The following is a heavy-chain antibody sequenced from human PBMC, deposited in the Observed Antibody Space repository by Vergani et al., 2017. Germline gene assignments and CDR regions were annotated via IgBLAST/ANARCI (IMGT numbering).Heavy chain of an antibody. CDR3: ARDRKYDYVWGSYRLRGFDY. Sequence: QVQLVQSGAEVKKPGASVKVSCKASGYTFTSYGISWVRQATGQGLEWMGWISAYNGNTNYAQKLQGRVTMTTDTSTSTAYMELRSLRSDDTAVYYCARDRKYDYVWGSYRLRGFDYWGQGTLVTVSS. D-gene: IGHD3-16*02. V-gene: IGHV1-18*01. CDR1: GYTFTSYG. J-gene: IGHJ4*02. CDR2: ISAYNGNT.